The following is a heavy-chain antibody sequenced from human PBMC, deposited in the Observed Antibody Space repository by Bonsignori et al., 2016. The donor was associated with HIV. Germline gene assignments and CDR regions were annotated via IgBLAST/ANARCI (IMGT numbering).Heavy chain of an antibody. CDR2: IYDSGST. J-gene: IGHJ4*02. V-gene: IGHV4-4*07. Sequence: QVQLQESGPGLVKPSETLSLTCTVSGGSINNYYWSWIRQPAGKELEWIGRIYDSGSTNYNPSLKSRVIMSIDTSKNHFSLKWNSVTAADTAVYYCARVAGYSSSWYPYFFDSWGQGTLVTVSS. CDR1: GGSINNYY. CDR3: ARVAGYSSSWYPYFFDS. D-gene: IGHD6-13*01.